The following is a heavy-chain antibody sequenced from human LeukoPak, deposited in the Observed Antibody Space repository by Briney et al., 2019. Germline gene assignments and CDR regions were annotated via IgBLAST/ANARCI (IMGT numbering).Heavy chain of an antibody. Sequence: GGSLGLSCAASGFTFRNYVIHWVRQAPGKGLEWVAVTSSDLNVKLYADSVKGRFTISRDNSKNTLYLQMNSLRAEDTAVYYCASLYYDRPYWGQGTLVTVSS. CDR2: TSSDLNVK. J-gene: IGHJ4*02. CDR1: GFTFRNYV. V-gene: IGHV3-30-3*01. CDR3: ASLYYDRPY. D-gene: IGHD3-22*01.